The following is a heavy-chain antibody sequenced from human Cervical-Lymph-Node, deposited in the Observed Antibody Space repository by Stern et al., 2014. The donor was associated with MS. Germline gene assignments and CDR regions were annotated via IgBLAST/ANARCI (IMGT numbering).Heavy chain of an antibody. CDR3: VRDRPGYCTSNSCYGSFEF. J-gene: IGHJ4*02. Sequence: VQLVESGAEVKKPGSSVKVSCKASGGTFGNYAIHWVRQAPGQGLEWVGGIVPIFAAANSAQKFQGRVTITADESTNTVYMELSSMRSEDTAMYYCVRDRPGYCTSNSCYGSFEFWGQGTLVTVSS. V-gene: IGHV1-69*01. CDR2: IVPIFAAA. CDR1: GGTFGNYA. D-gene: IGHD2-2*01.